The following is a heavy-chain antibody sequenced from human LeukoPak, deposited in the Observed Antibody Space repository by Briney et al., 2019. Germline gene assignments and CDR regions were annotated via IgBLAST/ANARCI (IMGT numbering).Heavy chain of an antibody. V-gene: IGHV3-7*01. J-gene: IGHJ4*02. Sequence: PGGSVRLSCAASGFTFSGHWMSWVRQAPGKGLEWVANINQGGSDKYYVDSVKGRFTISRDNANNLLYLQMNSLRGEDTAVYYCTRDRSRAEDDWGQGTLVTVSS. CDR2: INQGGSDK. D-gene: IGHD1-14*01. CDR3: TRDRSRAEDD. CDR1: GFTFSGHW.